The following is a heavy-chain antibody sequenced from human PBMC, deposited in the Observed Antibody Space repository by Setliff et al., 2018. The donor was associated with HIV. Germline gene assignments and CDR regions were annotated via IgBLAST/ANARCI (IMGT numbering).Heavy chain of an antibody. J-gene: IGHJ4*02. V-gene: IGHV4-4*09. Sequence: PSETLSLTCTVSGGSISTYDWSWIRQPPGKGLEWIGYIYTSGSTNYNPSLKTRVTISIDTSKKQVSLKLSSVTAADTDVYYCARHANYDFWSGYWGYYFDYWGQGTLVTVSS. CDR3: ARHANYDFWSGYWGYYFDY. CDR1: GGSISTYD. D-gene: IGHD3-3*01. CDR2: IYTSGST.